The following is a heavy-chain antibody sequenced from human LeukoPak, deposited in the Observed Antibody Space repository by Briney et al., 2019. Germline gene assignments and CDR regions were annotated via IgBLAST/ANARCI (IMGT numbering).Heavy chain of an antibody. CDR3: AKSVVVITFRFDD. CDR1: GFTFNSYV. D-gene: IGHD2-15*01. CDR2: LNGGGGNT. J-gene: IGHJ4*02. Sequence: GGSLRLSCAASGFTFNSYVMSWVRQAPGEGLEWVSALNGGGGNTYYADSVKGRFTISRDNSKNMVYLQMNTLRADDTAVYYCAKSVVVITFRFDDWGQGALVTVSS. V-gene: IGHV3-23*01.